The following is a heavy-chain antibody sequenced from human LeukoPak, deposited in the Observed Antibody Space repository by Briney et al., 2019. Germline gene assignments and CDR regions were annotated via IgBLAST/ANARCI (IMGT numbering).Heavy chain of an antibody. CDR2: ISGSVDGT. D-gene: IGHD4-17*01. CDR1: GFTFSNFA. Sequence: GGSLRLSCAASGFTFSNFAMTWVRQAPGKGLEWVSGISGSVDGTYYADSVKGRFTISRDNSKNTQYLQLNSLRAEDTAVYYCAKRGYGSVRAFDIWGQGTMVTVSS. J-gene: IGHJ3*02. CDR3: AKRGYGSVRAFDI. V-gene: IGHV3-23*01.